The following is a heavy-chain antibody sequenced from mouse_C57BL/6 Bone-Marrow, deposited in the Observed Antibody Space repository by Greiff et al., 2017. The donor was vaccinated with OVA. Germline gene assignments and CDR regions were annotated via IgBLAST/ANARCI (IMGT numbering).Heavy chain of an antibody. J-gene: IGHJ4*01. D-gene: IGHD1-1*01. CDR1: GYTFTNYW. CDR2: IYPGGGYT. CDR3: ARFYWNYAMDY. V-gene: IGHV1-63*01. Sequence: VKLMESGAELVRPGTSVKMSCKASGYTFTNYWIGWAKQRPGHGLEWIGDIYPGGGYTNYNEKFKGKATLTADKSSSTAYMQFSSLTSEDSAIYYCARFYWNYAMDYWGQGTSVTVSS.